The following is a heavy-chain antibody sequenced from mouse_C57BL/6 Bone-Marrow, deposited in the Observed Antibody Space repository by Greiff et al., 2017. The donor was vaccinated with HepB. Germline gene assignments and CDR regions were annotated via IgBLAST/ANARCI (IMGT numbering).Heavy chain of an antibody. CDR3: ARFPGYFDY. Sequence: QVQLQQSGAELVKPGASVKLSCKASGYTFTSYWMQWVKQRPGQGLEWIGEIDPSDSYTNYNQKFKGKATLTVDTSSSTAYMQLSSLTSEDSAVYYCARFPGYFDYWGQGTTLTVSS. V-gene: IGHV1-50*01. J-gene: IGHJ2*01. CDR1: GYTFTSYW. CDR2: IDPSDSYT.